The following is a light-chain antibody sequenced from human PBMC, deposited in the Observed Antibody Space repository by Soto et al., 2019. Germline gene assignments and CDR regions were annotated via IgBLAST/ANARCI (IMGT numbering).Light chain of an antibody. CDR1: SSDVGGYNY. J-gene: IGLJ2*01. V-gene: IGLV2-8*01. Sequence: QSVLTQPPSASGSPGQSVTISCTGTSSDVGGYNYVSWYQQHPGKAPKLMIYEVSKRPSGVTDRFSGSKSGNTASLTVSGLQAEDEADYYCSSYAGSKTLFGGGTKLTVL. CDR2: EVS. CDR3: SSYAGSKTL.